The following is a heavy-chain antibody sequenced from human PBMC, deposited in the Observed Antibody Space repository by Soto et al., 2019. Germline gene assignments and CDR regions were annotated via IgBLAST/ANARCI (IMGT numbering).Heavy chain of an antibody. CDR1: GDSVSSNSAA. CDR2: TYYRSKWYY. D-gene: IGHD2-2*01. V-gene: IGHV6-1*01. J-gene: IGHJ3*02. Sequence: SQTLSLTCAVSGDSVSSNSAAWNWMRQSPSRGLEWLGRTYYRSKWYYDYAVSVKSRITLNTDTSKNQLSPQLNSVTPEYTAVYYCAREGAQLLQYGEVAFDIWGQGTMVTVSS. CDR3: AREGAQLLQYGEVAFDI.